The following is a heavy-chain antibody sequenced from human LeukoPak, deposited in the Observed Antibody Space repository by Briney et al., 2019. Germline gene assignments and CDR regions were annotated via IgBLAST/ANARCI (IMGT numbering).Heavy chain of an antibody. D-gene: IGHD6-13*01. CDR3: ASLEQPN. CDR2: LYYSGST. Sequence: SETLSLTCSVSGGSISTYYWSWIRQPPGKGLEWIGYLYYSGSTNYNPSLKSRVTISVDTSKNQFSLKLSSVTAADTAVYYCASLEQPNRGQGDPGSASS. CDR1: GGSISTYY. V-gene: IGHV4-59*01. J-gene: IGHJ4*02.